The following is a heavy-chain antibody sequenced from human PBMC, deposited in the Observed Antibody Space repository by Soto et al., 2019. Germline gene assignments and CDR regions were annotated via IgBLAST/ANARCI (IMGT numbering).Heavy chain of an antibody. CDR3: PRCKTGTTYSDY. Sequence: EVQLVESGGGWVQPGGSLRLSFAGSGFTFSDYYIDWVRQAPGKGLEWVGRSRDKGNSYSKDYAAFVKGRFTISREASKISLFLQMNNQKTDDTALYYCPRCKTGTTYSDYSGQGTLVTVSS. CDR1: GFTFSDYY. CDR2: SRDKGNSYSK. J-gene: IGHJ4*02. D-gene: IGHD1-7*01. V-gene: IGHV3-72*01.